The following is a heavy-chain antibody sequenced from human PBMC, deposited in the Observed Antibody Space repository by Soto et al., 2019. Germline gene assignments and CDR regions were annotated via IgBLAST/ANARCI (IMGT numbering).Heavy chain of an antibody. Sequence: GESLKISCMGSGYSFGTYWIAWVRQMPVKGLECMGIFYPGDSETTYSPSFQGQVTFSADKSISTAYLQWSSLKASDTAMYYCARAGKGGSHFYGMDVWGQGTTVTVSS. CDR2: FYPGDSET. CDR3: ARAGKGGSHFYGMDV. D-gene: IGHD1-26*01. CDR1: GYSFGTYW. J-gene: IGHJ6*02. V-gene: IGHV5-51*01.